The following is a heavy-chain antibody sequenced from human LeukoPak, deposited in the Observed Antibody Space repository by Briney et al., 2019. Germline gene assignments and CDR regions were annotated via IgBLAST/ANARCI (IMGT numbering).Heavy chain of an antibody. CDR2: INPNSGGT. D-gene: IGHD6-19*01. CDR3: AREEIAVATIDY. V-gene: IGHV1-2*02. J-gene: IGHJ4*02. CDR1: GYTFTGYY. Sequence: ASVKVSCKASGYTFTGYYMHWVRQAPGQGLEWMGWINPNSGGTNYAQKFQGRVTMTRDTSISTAYMELSRLRSDDTAVYYCAREEIAVATIDYWGQGTLVTVSS.